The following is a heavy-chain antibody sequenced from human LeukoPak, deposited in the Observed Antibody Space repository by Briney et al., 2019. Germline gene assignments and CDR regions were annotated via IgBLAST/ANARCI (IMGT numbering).Heavy chain of an antibody. Sequence: PSETLSLTCAVYGGSFSGYYWSWIRQPPGEGLEWIGEINHSGSTNYNPSLKSRVTISVDTSKNQFSLKLSSVTAADTAVYYCARGRRSVATRYDYWGQGTLVTVSS. V-gene: IGHV4-34*01. CDR2: INHSGST. CDR3: ARGRRSVATRYDY. J-gene: IGHJ4*02. CDR1: GGSFSGYY. D-gene: IGHD5-24*01.